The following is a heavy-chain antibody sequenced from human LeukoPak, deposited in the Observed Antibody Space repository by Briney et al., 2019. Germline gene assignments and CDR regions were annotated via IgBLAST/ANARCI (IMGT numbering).Heavy chain of an antibody. J-gene: IGHJ3*02. D-gene: IGHD5-18*01. CDR3: GRVGGYNSGYDSSDI. Sequence: GGSLRLSCVVSTFTFNDPYMDWVRQVPGKGLEWLGRIRSKADRYTTEYAASVNGRFTISRDDSKNSLYLQMNSLKIEDTALYYCGRVGGYNSGYDSSDIWGRGTMVTVSS. CDR2: IRSKADRYTT. V-gene: IGHV3-72*01. CDR1: TFTFNDPY.